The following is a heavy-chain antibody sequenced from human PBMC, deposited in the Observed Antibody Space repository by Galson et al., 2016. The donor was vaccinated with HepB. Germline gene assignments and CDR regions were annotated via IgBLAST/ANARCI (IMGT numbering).Heavy chain of an antibody. CDR3: ARDFFRPTGALDI. V-gene: IGHV3-49*03. J-gene: IGHJ3*02. D-gene: IGHD2/OR15-2a*01. CDR1: GFTFGDYA. CDR2: IRSKRYAGTT. Sequence: SLRLSCATSGFTFGDYAMGWFRQAPGKGLEWVGFIRSKRYAGTTEYAASVKGRFTISRDDSESSAYLQMNSLRAEDTAVYYCARDFFRPTGALDIWGQGTMVTVSS.